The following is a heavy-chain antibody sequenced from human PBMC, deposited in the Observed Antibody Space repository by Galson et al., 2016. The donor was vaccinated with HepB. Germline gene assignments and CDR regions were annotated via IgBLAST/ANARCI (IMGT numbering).Heavy chain of an antibody. CDR3: ARGGLVGSSWRYYLDY. V-gene: IGHV3-33*01. J-gene: IGHJ4*02. CDR2: IWYDGSNK. Sequence: SLRLSCAASGFTFSSYGMHWVRQAPGKGLEWVAVIWYDGSNKYYADSEKGRFTISRDNSKNTLYLEMNSLRAEDTAVYYCARGGLVGSSWRYYLDYWGQGTLVTFSS. CDR1: GFTFSSYG. D-gene: IGHD6-13*01.